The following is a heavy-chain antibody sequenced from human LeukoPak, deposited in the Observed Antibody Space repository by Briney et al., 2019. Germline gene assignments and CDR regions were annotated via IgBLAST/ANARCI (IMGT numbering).Heavy chain of an antibody. V-gene: IGHV1-69*13. J-gene: IGHJ4*02. D-gene: IGHD3-22*01. Sequence: ASVKVSCKASGGTFSIYAISWVRQAPGQGLEWMGGIIPIFGTANYAQKFQGRVTITADESTSTAYMELSSLRSEDTAVYYCARARANTYYYDSSARVLDYWGQGTLVTVSS. CDR2: IIPIFGTA. CDR1: GGTFSIYA. CDR3: ARARANTYYYDSSARVLDY.